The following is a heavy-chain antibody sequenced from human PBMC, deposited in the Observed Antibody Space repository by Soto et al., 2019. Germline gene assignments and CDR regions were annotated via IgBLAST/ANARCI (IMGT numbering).Heavy chain of an antibody. CDR3: ARGKDDYIWGSYRYDRLGPGDY. D-gene: IGHD3-16*02. J-gene: IGHJ4*02. CDR2: INPNSGGT. V-gene: IGHV1-2*04. CDR1: GYTFTGYY. Sequence: GASVKVSCKASGYTFTGYYMHWVRQAPGQGLEWMGWINPNSGGTNYAQKFQGWVTMTRDTSISTAYMELSRLRSDDTAVYYCARGKDDYIWGSYRYDRLGPGDYWGQGTLVTVSS.